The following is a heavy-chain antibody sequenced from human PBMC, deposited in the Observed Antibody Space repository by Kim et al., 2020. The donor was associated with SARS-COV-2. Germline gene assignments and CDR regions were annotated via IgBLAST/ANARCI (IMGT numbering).Heavy chain of an antibody. CDR2: ISANSAFI. CDR1: GFNFDNYA. Sequence: GGSLRLSCEGSGFNFDNYALHWVRQPPGKGLEWISGISANSAFIDYADSVKGRFTVSRDNARNSLYLQMNSLRVDDTAFYYCSKGVHTRSPRPASWGQGTLVTVSS. J-gene: IGHJ4*02. CDR3: SKGVHTRSPRPAS. D-gene: IGHD1-26*01. V-gene: IGHV3-9*01.